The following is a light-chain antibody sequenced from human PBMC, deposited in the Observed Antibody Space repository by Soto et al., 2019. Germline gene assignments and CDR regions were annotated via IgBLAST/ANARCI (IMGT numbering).Light chain of an antibody. V-gene: IGKV3-20*01. Sequence: IVLPQSPGTLSLSPGERATLSCRASQSVTSSYLAWYQQKPGQAPRLLVFGASSRATGIPDRFSGSGSGTDFTLTISRLEPEDFAVYYCQQYGSLPRTFGQGTKVDI. J-gene: IGKJ1*01. CDR1: QSVTSSY. CDR2: GAS. CDR3: QQYGSLPRT.